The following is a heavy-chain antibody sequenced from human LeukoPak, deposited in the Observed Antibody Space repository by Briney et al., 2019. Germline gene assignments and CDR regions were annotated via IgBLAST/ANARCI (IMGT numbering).Heavy chain of an antibody. D-gene: IGHD4-17*01. CDR2: IYHSGST. V-gene: IGHV4-38-2*02. CDR3: ARSTTTVTTRRYYFDY. Sequence: PSETLSLTCTVSGGSISSGYYWGWIRQPPGKGLGWIGSIYHSGSTYYNPSLKSRVTISVDTSKNQFSLKLSSVTAADTAVYYCARSTTTVTTRRYYFDYWGQGTLVTVSS. CDR1: GGSISSGYY. J-gene: IGHJ4*02.